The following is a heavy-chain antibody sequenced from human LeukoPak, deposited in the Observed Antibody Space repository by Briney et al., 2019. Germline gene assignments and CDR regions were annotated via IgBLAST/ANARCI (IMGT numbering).Heavy chain of an antibody. J-gene: IGHJ5*02. Sequence: SETLSLTCAVSGYSISSGYYWGWIRQPPGKGLEWIGSIYHSGSTYYNPSLKSRVTISVDTSKNQFSLKLSSVTAAAPAVYSCARHGYRSGPNNWFDPWGQGTLVTVSS. V-gene: IGHV4-38-2*01. CDR3: ARHGYRSGPNNWFDP. CDR2: IYHSGST. CDR1: GYSISSGYY. D-gene: IGHD3-3*01.